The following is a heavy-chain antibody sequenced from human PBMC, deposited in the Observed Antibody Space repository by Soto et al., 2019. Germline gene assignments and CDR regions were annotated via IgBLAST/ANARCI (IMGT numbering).Heavy chain of an antibody. J-gene: IGHJ4*02. CDR3: TKNSAYALDY. CDR2: LHHGGST. Sequence: PXGTLSLTCDVSRYSINNNNWWSWVRQPPGGGLEWIGELHHGGSTNYNPSLEGRVTFSVDISKNQFFLKLSSVTAADTAVYYCTKNSAYALDYWGQGTLVTVSS. V-gene: IGHV4-4*02. CDR1: RYSINNNNW. D-gene: IGHD5-12*01.